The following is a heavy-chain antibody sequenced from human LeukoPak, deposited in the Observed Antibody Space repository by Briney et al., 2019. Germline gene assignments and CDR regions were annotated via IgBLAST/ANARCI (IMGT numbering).Heavy chain of an antibody. J-gene: IGHJ4*02. CDR3: ARDGYYDSSGYYYHPFDY. V-gene: IGHV1-69*13. D-gene: IGHD3-22*01. Sequence: ASVKVSCKVSGYTLTELSMHWVRQAPGQGLEWMGGIIPIFGTANYAQKFQGRVTITADESTSTAYMELSSLRSEDTAVYYCARDGYYDSSGYYYHPFDYWGQGTLVTVSS. CDR1: GYTLTELS. CDR2: IIPIFGTA.